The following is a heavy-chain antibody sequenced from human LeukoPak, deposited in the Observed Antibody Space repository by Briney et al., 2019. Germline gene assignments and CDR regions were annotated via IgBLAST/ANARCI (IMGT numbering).Heavy chain of an antibody. J-gene: IGHJ6*02. CDR3: AKDYDSSGVYDMDV. CDR2: IYYSGST. CDR1: GGSISSGGYY. V-gene: IGHV4-31*03. Sequence: PSETLSLTCTVSGGSISSGGYYWSWIRQHPGKGLEWIGYIYYSGSTYYNPSLKSRVTISVDTSKNQFSLKLSSVTAADTAVYYCAKDYDSSGVYDMDVWGQGTTVTVSS. D-gene: IGHD3-22*01.